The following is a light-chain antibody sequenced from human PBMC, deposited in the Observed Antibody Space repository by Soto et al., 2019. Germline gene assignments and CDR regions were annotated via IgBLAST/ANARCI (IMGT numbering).Light chain of an antibody. CDR3: QQYGSSPPYT. CDR2: GAS. J-gene: IGKJ3*01. CDR1: QSVSSRY. V-gene: IGKV3-20*01. Sequence: EIVLTQSPGTLSLSPGERATLSCRASQSVSSRYLAWYQQKPGQAPRLLIYGASSRATGIPDRFSGSGSGTAFTLTISRLEPEDSAMYYCQQYGSSPPYTFGPGTKVDIK.